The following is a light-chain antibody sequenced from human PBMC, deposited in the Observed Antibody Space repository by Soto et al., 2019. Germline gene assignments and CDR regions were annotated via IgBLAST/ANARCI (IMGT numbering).Light chain of an antibody. CDR1: QDASIY. J-gene: IGKJ2*01. CDR2: AAS. V-gene: IGKV1-39*01. CDR3: QQSHSAPYT. Sequence: DIQMTQSPSSLSPSVGDRVTMTCRASQDASIYVNWYQQKSGEAPKLLIYAASSLPSGVPSRFSGGVSGTEFTLTISSLEADDFATYYCQQSHSAPYTFGQGTKLEI.